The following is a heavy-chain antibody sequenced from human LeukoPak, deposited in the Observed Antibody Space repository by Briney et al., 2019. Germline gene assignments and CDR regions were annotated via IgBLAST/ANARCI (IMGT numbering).Heavy chain of an antibody. J-gene: IGHJ4*02. CDR3: AKYAFQGVIKRSLFDY. CDR2: IYSGGST. D-gene: IGHD3-10*01. V-gene: IGHV3-53*01. Sequence: GGSLRLSCAASGFTVSSNYISWVRQAPGKGLEWVSIIYSGGSTYYADSVKGRFTISRDNSKNTLYLQMNSLRAEDTAVYYCAKYAFQGVIKRSLFDYWGQGTLVTVSS. CDR1: GFTVSSNY.